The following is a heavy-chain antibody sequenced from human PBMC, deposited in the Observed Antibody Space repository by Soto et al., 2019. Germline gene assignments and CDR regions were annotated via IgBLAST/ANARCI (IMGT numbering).Heavy chain of an antibody. J-gene: IGHJ4*02. Sequence: ASVKVSCKASGYTFNGYYMHWVRQAPGQGLEWMGWINPNSGGTDYAQKFQGWVTMTRDTSISTAYMELSRLRSDDTAVYCCAVAAAGKQFDYWGQGTLVNVSS. D-gene: IGHD6-13*01. V-gene: IGHV1-2*04. CDR3: AVAAAGKQFDY. CDR1: GYTFNGYY. CDR2: INPNSGGT.